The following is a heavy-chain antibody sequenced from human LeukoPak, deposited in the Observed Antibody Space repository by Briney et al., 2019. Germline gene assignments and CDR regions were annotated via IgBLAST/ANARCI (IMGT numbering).Heavy chain of an antibody. CDR1: GYSISSGYY. CDR2: IYHSGST. J-gene: IGHJ3*02. CDR3: ARARGYYSAHAFDI. D-gene: IGHD3-22*01. V-gene: IGHV4-38-2*02. Sequence: SETLSLTCTVSGYSISSGYYWGWIRQPPGKGLEWIGSIYHSGSTYYNPSLKSRVTISVDTSKNQFSLKLSSVTAADTAVYYCARARGYYSAHAFDIWGQGTMVTVSS.